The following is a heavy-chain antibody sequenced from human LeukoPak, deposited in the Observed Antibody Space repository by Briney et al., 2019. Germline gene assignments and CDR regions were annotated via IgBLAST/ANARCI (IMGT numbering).Heavy chain of an antibody. D-gene: IGHD2-15*01. CDR1: GGSISSYY. J-gene: IGHJ4*02. CDR3: ARYGGKITGFDY. CDR2: IYYSGST. V-gene: IGHV4-59*08. Sequence: SETLSLTCTVSGGSISSYYWSWIRQPPGKGLEWIGYIYYSGSTNYNPSLKSRVTISVDTSKNQFSLKLSSVTAADTAVYYCARYGGKITGFDYWGQGTLVTVSS.